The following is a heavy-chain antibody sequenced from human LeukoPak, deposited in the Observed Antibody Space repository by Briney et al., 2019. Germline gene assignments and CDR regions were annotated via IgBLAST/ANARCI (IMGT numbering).Heavy chain of an antibody. J-gene: IGHJ4*02. CDR3: AKDRYCGGGTCYWSYFDY. D-gene: IGHD2-15*01. CDR2: ISGGGGST. Sequence: GGSLRLSCAASGFTFRTYAMSWVRQAPGKGLEWVSAISGGGGSTYYADSVKGRFTISRGNSKNTLFLQMNSLRAEDTAVYYCAKDRYCGGGTCYWSYFDYWGQGTLVTVSS. CDR1: GFTFRTYA. V-gene: IGHV3-23*01.